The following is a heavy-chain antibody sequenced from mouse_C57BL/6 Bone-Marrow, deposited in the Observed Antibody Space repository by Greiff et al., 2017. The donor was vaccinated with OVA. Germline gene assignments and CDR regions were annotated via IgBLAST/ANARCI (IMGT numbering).Heavy chain of an antibody. D-gene: IGHD2-4*01. Sequence: QVQLQQPGAELVKPGASVKLSCKASGYTFTSYWMHWVKQRPGQGLEWIGMIHPNSGSTNYNEKFKSKATLTVDKSSSTAYMQLSSLTSEDSAVYYCARFYYDASMDYWGQGTSVTVSS. CDR1: GYTFTSYW. V-gene: IGHV1-64*01. J-gene: IGHJ4*01. CDR2: IHPNSGST. CDR3: ARFYYDASMDY.